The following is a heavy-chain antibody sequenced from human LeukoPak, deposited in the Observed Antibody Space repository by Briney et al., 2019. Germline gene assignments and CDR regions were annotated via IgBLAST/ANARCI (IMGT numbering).Heavy chain of an antibody. CDR2: IWYDGSNK. D-gene: IGHD5-18*01. Sequence: PGGSLRPSCAASGFTFSSYGMHWVRQAPGKGLEWVAVIWYDGSNKYYADSVKGRFTISRDNSKNTLYLQMNSLRAEDTAVYYCARQAYTTMAYIDYWGQGTLVTVSS. CDR3: ARQAYTTMAYIDY. CDR1: GFTFSSYG. J-gene: IGHJ4*02. V-gene: IGHV3-33*01.